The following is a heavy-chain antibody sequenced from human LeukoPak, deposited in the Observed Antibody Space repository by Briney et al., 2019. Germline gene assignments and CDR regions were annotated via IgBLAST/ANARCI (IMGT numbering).Heavy chain of an antibody. CDR1: GGSISSSSYY. CDR3: ARQGYRDASDI. Sequence: AETLSLTCTVSGGSISSSSYYWGWIRQPPGKGLEWIGSIYYSGSTYYNPSLKSRVTISVDTSKNQFSLKLSSVTAADTAVYYCARQGYRDASDIWGQGTMVTVSS. D-gene: IGHD6-13*01. V-gene: IGHV4-39*01. CDR2: IYYSGST. J-gene: IGHJ3*02.